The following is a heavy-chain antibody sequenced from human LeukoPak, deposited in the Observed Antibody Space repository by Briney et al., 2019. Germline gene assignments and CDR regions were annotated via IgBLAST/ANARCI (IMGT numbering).Heavy chain of an antibody. D-gene: IGHD2-2*01. CDR1: GFTFSSYA. V-gene: IGHV3-30-3*01. J-gene: IGHJ4*02. CDR2: ISYDGSNK. CDR3: ARSAQRGYGYCSSTSCYWDYFGY. Sequence: GGSLRLSCAASGFTFSSYAMHWVRQAPGKGLEWVAVISYDGSNKYYADSVKGRFTISRDNSKNTLYLQMNSLRAEDTAVYYCARSAQRGYGYCSSTSCYWDYFGYWGQGTLVTVSS.